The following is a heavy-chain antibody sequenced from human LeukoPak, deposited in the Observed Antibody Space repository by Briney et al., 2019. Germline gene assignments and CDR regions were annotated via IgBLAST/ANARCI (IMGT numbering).Heavy chain of an antibody. CDR1: GFTFSSYA. CDR2: ISYDGSNK. Sequence: GGSLRLSCAASGFTFSSYAMHWVRQAPGKGLEWVAVISYDGSNKYYADSVKGRFTISRDNSKNTLYLQMTSLRVEDTAVYYCARALDVWGQGTAVTVSS. V-gene: IGHV3-30-3*01. CDR3: ARALDV. J-gene: IGHJ6*02.